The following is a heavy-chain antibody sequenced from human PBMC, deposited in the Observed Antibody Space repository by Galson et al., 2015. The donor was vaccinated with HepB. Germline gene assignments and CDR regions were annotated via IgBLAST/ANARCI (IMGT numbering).Heavy chain of an antibody. V-gene: IGHV3-23*01. CDR2: IGELTTDT. CDR3: ATRETEHFDF. Sequence: SLRLSCAASGFTFRRSGMNWVRQAPGMGLEWVSTIGELTTDTHYADSVKGRFAISRDNSRNTVYLQMTTLRAEDTAISYCATRETEHFDFWGQGTLVIVSS. J-gene: IGHJ4*02. CDR1: GFTFRRSG. D-gene: IGHD1-26*01.